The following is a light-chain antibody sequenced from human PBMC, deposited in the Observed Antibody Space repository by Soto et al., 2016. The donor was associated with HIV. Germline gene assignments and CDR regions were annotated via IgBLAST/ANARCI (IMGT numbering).Light chain of an antibody. CDR2: QDN. CDR3: QAWDSRSLVV. CDR1: DLGARY. V-gene: IGLV3-1*01. J-gene: IGLJ3*02. Sequence: SYDLIQPPSVSVSPGQTVSITCSGDDLGARYVCWYQHKPGQSPRLVIYQDNKRPSGIPERFSGSNSGNTATLIIRETQATDEADYYCQAWDSRSLVVFGRRTELTVL.